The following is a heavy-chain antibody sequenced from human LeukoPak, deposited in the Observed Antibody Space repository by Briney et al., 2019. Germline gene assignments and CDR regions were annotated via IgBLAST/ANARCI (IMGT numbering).Heavy chain of an antibody. CDR1: GFTFSSSA. CDR3: SPYDY. V-gene: IGHV3-23*01. CDR2: TSGSGGNT. Sequence: GGSLRLSCAASGFTFSSSAMSWVRQAPGKGLEWVSATSGSGGNTYYADSVKGRFTISRDNSKNTLYLQMNSLRAEDTAVYYCSPYDYWGQGTLVTVSS. J-gene: IGHJ4*02.